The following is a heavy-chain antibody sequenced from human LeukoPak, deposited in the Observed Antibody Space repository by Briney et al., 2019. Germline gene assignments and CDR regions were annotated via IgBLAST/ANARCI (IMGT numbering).Heavy chain of an antibody. CDR1: GYTFTSYG. Sequence: GASVKVSCKASGYTFTSYGISWVRQAPGQGLEWMGWISAYNGNTNYAQKLQGRVTMTTDTSTSTAYMELRSLRSDDTAVYYCARDLYDILTGYCWFDPWGQGTLVTVSS. CDR2: ISAYNGNT. J-gene: IGHJ5*02. CDR3: ARDLYDILTGYCWFDP. D-gene: IGHD3-9*01. V-gene: IGHV1-18*01.